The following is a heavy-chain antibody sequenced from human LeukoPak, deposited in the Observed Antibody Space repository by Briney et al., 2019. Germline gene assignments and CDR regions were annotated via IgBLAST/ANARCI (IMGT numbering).Heavy chain of an antibody. CDR3: ATEFNSSSYYYVRDVFDI. V-gene: IGHV1-24*01. Sequence: ASVKVSCKVSGYTLTELSMHWVRQAPGKGLDWMVGFDPEDGETIYAQKFQGRVTMTEDTSTDTAYMGLSSLRSEDTALYYCATEFNSSSYYYVRDVFDIWGQGTMVTVSS. CDR2: FDPEDGET. J-gene: IGHJ3*02. CDR1: GYTLTELS. D-gene: IGHD3-22*01.